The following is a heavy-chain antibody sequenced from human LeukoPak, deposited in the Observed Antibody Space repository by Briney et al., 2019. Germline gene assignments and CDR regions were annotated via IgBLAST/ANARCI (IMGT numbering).Heavy chain of an antibody. CDR2: ISSRSTYI. V-gene: IGHV3-21*01. J-gene: IGHJ4*02. CDR3: ARDLVGTSDY. D-gene: IGHD1-26*01. Sequence: GGSLRLSCAASGFTFSTYSMTWVRQAPGKGLEWVSSISSRSTYIYYADSVKGRFTISRDNAKNSLYLQMNSLRAEDTAVYYCARDLVGTSDYWGQGTLVTVSS. CDR1: GFTFSTYS.